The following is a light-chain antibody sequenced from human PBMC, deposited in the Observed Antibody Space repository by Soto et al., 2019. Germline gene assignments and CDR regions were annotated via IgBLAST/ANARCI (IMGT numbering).Light chain of an antibody. Sequence: EIVLTQSPGTLSLSPGERVTLSCRASHSVPTNYLAWYQQKPGQSPRLLIYGVSTRATGIPARFSGSGSGTEFTLTISSLQSEDFAVYYSQQYNNWPSLTFGGGTKVDIK. CDR1: HSVPTNY. J-gene: IGKJ4*02. V-gene: IGKV3-15*01. CDR2: GVS. CDR3: QQYNNWPSLT.